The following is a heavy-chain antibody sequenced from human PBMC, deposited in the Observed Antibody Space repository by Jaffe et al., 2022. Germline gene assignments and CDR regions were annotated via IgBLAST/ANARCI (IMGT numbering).Heavy chain of an antibody. CDR3: TRSASYTPQWFDP. D-gene: IGHD3-16*01. CDR1: GFTFGDYA. J-gene: IGHJ5*02. CDR2: IRSKAYGGTT. Sequence: EVQLVESGGGLVQPGRSLRLSCTASGFTFGDYAMSWFRQAPGKGLEWVGFIRSKAYGGTTEYAASVKGRFTISRDDSKSIAYLQMNSLKTEDTAVYYCTRSASYTPQWFDPWGQGTLVTVSS. V-gene: IGHV3-49*03.